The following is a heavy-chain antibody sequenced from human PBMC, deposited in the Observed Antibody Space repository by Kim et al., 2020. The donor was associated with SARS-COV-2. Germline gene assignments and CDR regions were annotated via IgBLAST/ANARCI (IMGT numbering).Heavy chain of an antibody. D-gene: IGHD6-6*01. CDR2: ISGTGVDT. Sequence: GGSLRLSCTVSGFTLTSYAMNWVRQAPGKGLEWVSAISGTGVDTFYADSVKGRFTISRDKYKNILFLEMNNLRVEDTAMYYCARSLAYSNSIMDAQWGQGTPVGVS. CDR3: ARSLAYSNSIMDAQ. CDR1: GFTLTSYA. V-gene: IGHV3-23*01. J-gene: IGHJ4*02.